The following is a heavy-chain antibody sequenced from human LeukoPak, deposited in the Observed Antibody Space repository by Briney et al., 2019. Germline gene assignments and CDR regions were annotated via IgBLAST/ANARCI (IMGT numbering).Heavy chain of an antibody. V-gene: IGHV4-30-4*01. D-gene: IGHD3-10*01. CDR2: IYYSGST. J-gene: IGHJ5*02. Sequence: SQTLSLTCTVSGGAISSGDYYWSWIRQPPGKGPEWIGYIYYSGSTYYNPSLKSRVTISVDTSKNQFSLKLSSVTAADTAVYYCAREFGVTNWFDPWGQGTLVTVSS. CDR1: GGAISSGDYY. CDR3: AREFGVTNWFDP.